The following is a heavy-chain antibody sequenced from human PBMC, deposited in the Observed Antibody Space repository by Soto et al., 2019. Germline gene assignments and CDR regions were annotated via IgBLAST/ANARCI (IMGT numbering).Heavy chain of an antibody. CDR2: ISYDGSNK. V-gene: IGHV3-30*18. CDR3: AKDLGYSSSIKFVTAHY. D-gene: IGHD6-6*01. CDR1: GFTFSSYG. J-gene: IGHJ4*02. Sequence: GGSLRLSCAASGFTFSSYGMHWVRQAPGKGLEWVAVISYDGSNKYYADSVKGRFTISRDNSKNTLYLQMNSLRAEDTAVYYCAKDLGYSSSIKFVTAHYWGQGTMVTVYS.